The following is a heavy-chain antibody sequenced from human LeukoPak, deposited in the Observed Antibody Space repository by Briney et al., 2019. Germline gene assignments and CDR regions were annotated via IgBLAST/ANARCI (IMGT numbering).Heavy chain of an antibody. Sequence: GGSLRLSCAVSGFTFSTYWMSWVRQAPGKGLEWVANMKQDGNEEYYVDSVKGRFTISRDNAKNSLYLQMNSLRAEDTAVYYCAREGSGGYLEYWGQGTLVTVSS. D-gene: IGHD2-2*01. CDR3: AREGSGGYLEY. J-gene: IGHJ4*02. CDR2: MKQDGNEE. V-gene: IGHV3-7*05. CDR1: GFTFSTYW.